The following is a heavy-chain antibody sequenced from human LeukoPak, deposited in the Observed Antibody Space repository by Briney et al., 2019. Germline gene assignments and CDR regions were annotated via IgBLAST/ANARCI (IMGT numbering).Heavy chain of an antibody. Sequence: ASVKVPCKVSGYTFTDYYMHWVQQAPGKGLEWMGLVDPEDGETIYAEKFQGRVTITADTSTDTAYMELSSLRSEDTAVYYCATSPPPAAISVYWGQGTLVTVSS. D-gene: IGHD2-2*02. V-gene: IGHV1-69-2*01. J-gene: IGHJ4*02. CDR2: VDPEDGET. CDR3: ATSPPPAAISVY. CDR1: GYTFTDYY.